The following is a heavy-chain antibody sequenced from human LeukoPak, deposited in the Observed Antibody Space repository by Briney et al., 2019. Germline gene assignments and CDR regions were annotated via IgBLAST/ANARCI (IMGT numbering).Heavy chain of an antibody. CDR2: ISTSSIYT. J-gene: IGHJ4*02. CDR3: ARGLPYSSAYDSQATFDY. D-gene: IGHD3-22*01. V-gene: IGHV3-11*06. CDR1: GFTFSDFY. Sequence: GGSLRLSCAASGFTFSDFYMSWIRQAPGKGLEWVSYISTSSIYTNYADSVKGRFTISRDNAQSSLYLQMNSLRAEDTAVYYCARGLPYSSAYDSQATFDYWGQGTLVTVSS.